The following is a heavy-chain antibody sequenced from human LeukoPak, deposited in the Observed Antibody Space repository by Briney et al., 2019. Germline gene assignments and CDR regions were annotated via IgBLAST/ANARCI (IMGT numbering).Heavy chain of an antibody. V-gene: IGHV4-59*08. CDR3: ARHFAYSNSSYFDY. Sequence: SETLSLTCSVSGGSVSNYYWSWIRQPPAKGVEGIGYVYYNRRTNYNPSLRSRVTMFDDKSKDQFSLRLYSVPVADTAVYYCARHFAYSNSSYFDYWGQGSLVTVSS. D-gene: IGHD6-6*01. J-gene: IGHJ4*02. CDR1: GGSVSNYY. CDR2: VYYNRRT.